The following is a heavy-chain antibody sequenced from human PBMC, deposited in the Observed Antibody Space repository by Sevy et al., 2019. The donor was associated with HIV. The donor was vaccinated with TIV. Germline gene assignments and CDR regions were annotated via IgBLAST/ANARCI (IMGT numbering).Heavy chain of an antibody. CDR1: GGSITNNNYY. V-gene: IGHV4-39*01. CDR2: INYSGST. CDR3: ARHSLFTIFGVVIDPKMYYFDY. Sequence: SETLSLTCTVSGGSITNNNYYWGWIRQSPGKGLEWIGTINYSGSTDYNPSLKSRVTVSVDTSKNQISLRLSSVTAADTAVYDCARHSLFTIFGVVIDPKMYYFDYGGQGTLVTVSS. D-gene: IGHD3-3*01. J-gene: IGHJ4*02.